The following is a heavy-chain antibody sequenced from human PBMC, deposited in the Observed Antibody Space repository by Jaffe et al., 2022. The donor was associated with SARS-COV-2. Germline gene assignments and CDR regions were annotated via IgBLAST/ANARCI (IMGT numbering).Heavy chain of an antibody. D-gene: IGHD6-6*01. Sequence: QVQLQESGPGLVKPSETLSLTCTVSGGSISSYYWSWIRQPPGKGLEWIGYIYYSGSTNYNPSLKSRVTISVDTSKNQFSLKLSSVTAADTAVYYCARVGRQLVRGAFDIWGQGTMVTVSS. CDR1: GGSISSYY. CDR3: ARVGRQLVRGAFDI. J-gene: IGHJ3*02. V-gene: IGHV4-59*01. CDR2: IYYSGST.